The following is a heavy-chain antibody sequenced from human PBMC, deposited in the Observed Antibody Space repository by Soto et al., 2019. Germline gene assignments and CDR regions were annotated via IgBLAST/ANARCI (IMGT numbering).Heavy chain of an antibody. V-gene: IGHV1-8*01. Sequence: ASVKVSCKASGYTFTSYDINWVRQATGQGLEWMGWMNPNSGNTGYAQKFQGRVTMTRNTSISTAYMELSSLRSEDTAVYYCARGSRHVLRFLEWLLFWEFDYWGQGTLVTVSS. CDR3: ARGSRHVLRFLEWLLFWEFDY. CDR2: MNPNSGNT. D-gene: IGHD3-3*01. CDR1: GYTFTSYD. J-gene: IGHJ4*02.